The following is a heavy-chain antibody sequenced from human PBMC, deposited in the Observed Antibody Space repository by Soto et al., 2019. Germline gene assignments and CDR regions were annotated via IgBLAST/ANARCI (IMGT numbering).Heavy chain of an antibody. CDR2: IYYSGST. J-gene: IGHJ6*02. CDR3: AREAYNWNDGYYYGMDV. D-gene: IGHD1-20*01. CDR1: GGSISSYY. V-gene: IGHV4-59*01. Sequence: SETLSLTCTVSGGSISSYYWSWIRQPPGKGLEWIGYIYYSGSTNYNPSLKSRVTISVDTSKNQFSLKLSSVTAADTAVYYCAREAYNWNDGYYYGMDVWGQGTTVTAP.